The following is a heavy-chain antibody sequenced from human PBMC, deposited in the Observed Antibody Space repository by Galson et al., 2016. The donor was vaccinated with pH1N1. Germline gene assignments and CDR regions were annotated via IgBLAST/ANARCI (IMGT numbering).Heavy chain of an antibody. CDR2: INPSDGTT. CDR3: TRCDYGDYVGIDY. CDR1: GYTFITHY. Sequence: SVKVSCKASGYTFITHYMHWVRQAPGQGLEWMGIINPSDGTTNYAQNFQGRLTMTRDTSTSTVYMELTSLRSEDTAVYYCTRCDYGDYVGIDYWGQGTVVTVSS. V-gene: IGHV1-46*01. D-gene: IGHD4-17*01. J-gene: IGHJ4*02.